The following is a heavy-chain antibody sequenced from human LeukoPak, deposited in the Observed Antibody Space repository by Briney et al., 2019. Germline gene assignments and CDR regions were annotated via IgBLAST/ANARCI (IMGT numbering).Heavy chain of an antibody. V-gene: IGHV3-9*02. J-gene: IGHJ4*02. CDR1: GFNSEDHA. CDR3: AKGRRRDGSNFAGTFFDY. Sequence: GGSLRLSCVVSGFNSEDHAMHWVRQAPGKGLEWVSGIYWSSSGTGYADSVKGRFTISRDNAKNSLYLQMNSLRVEDTALYYCAKGRRRDGSNFAGTFFDYWGQGTLVTVSS. CDR2: IYWSSSGT. D-gene: IGHD5-24*01.